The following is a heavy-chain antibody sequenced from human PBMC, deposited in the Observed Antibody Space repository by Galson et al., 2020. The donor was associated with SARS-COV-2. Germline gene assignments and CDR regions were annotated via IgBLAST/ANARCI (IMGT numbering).Heavy chain of an antibody. CDR3: ARLLNYYDSSGYYSDAFDI. J-gene: IGHJ3*02. V-gene: IGHV5-51*01. CDR1: GYSFTSYW. Sequence: HGESLKISCKGSGYSFTSYWIGWVRQMPGKGLEWMGNIYPGDSDTRYSPSFQGQGTISADKSISTAYLQWSSLKASDTAMYYCARLLNYYDSSGYYSDAFDIWGQGTMVTVSS. CDR2: IYPGDSDT. D-gene: IGHD3-22*01.